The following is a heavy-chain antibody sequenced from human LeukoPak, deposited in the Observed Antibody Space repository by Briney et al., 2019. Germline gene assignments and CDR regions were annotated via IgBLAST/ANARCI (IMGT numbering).Heavy chain of an antibody. Sequence: GESLKISCKGSGYSFTSYWIGWVRQMPGKGLEWMGIFYPGDSDTRYSPSFQGQVTISADKSISTAYLQWSSLKASDTAMYYCARLGPAAGTVGWFDPWGQGTLVTVSS. D-gene: IGHD6-13*01. CDR3: ARLGPAAGTVGWFDP. J-gene: IGHJ5*02. CDR1: GYSFTSYW. CDR2: FYPGDSDT. V-gene: IGHV5-51*01.